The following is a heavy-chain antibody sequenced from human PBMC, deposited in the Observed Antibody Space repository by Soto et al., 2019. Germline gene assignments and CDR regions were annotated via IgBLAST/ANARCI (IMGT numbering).Heavy chain of an antibody. D-gene: IGHD2-15*01. V-gene: IGHV1-18*04. J-gene: IGHJ6*01. CDR2: ISAYSGNT. CDR1: GYTFTSYV. Sequence: AAAVKVSCMASGYTFTSYVISWVRQAPGHGLEWMGWISAYSGNTNYAQKLQGRVTMTTDTSTSTAYMELRSLRSDDTAVYYCARDRPGYCIGVRRFSYGMDFWGQGTTVTV. CDR3: ARDRPGYCIGVRRFSYGMDF.